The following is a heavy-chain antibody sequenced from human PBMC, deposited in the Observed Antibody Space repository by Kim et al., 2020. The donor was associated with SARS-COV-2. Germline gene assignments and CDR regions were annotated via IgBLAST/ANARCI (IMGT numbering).Heavy chain of an antibody. CDR2: ISYDGSND. V-gene: IGHV3-30*04. CDR1: GFTFSSYA. CDR3: ARPINYGSGSYGY. Sequence: GGSLRLSCAASGFTFSSYAMHWVRQVPGKGLEWVAVISYDGSNDYYADSVKGRFTISRDNSKNTLYLQMNSLRAEDTAVYYCARPINYGSGSYGYWGQGTLVTVSS. J-gene: IGHJ4*02. D-gene: IGHD3-10*01.